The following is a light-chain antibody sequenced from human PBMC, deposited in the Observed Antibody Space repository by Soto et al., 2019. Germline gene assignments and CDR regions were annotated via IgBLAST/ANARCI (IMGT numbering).Light chain of an antibody. CDR1: QSIVDW. V-gene: IGKV1-5*03. CDR2: KAS. Sequence: DIQMTQSPSTLSASVGDRVSITCGASQSIVDWLAWYQQKPGKAPKLLIYKASNLQSGVPSRFSGSGSGTDFTLTISSLQPDDFATYYCQHYDSYSPTWTFGQGTKVDIK. CDR3: QHYDSYSPTWT. J-gene: IGKJ1*01.